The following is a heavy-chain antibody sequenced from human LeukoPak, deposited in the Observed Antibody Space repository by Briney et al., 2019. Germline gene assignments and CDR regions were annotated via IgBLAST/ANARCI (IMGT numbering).Heavy chain of an antibody. D-gene: IGHD3-10*01. J-gene: IGHJ3*02. CDR3: AKDLQITMVRGVIITTYAFDI. CDR2: ISGSGGST. CDR1: GFTFSSYA. V-gene: IGHV3-23*01. Sequence: GGSLRLSCAASGFTFSSYAMSWVRQVPGKGLEWVSAISGSGGSTYYADSVKGRFTISRDNSKNTLYLQMNSLRAEDTAVYYCAKDLQITMVRGVIITTYAFDIWGQGTMVTVSS.